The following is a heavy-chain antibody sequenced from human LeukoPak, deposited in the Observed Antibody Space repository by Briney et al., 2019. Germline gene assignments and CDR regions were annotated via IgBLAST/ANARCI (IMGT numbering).Heavy chain of an antibody. D-gene: IGHD6-19*01. CDR2: IFSGGST. V-gene: IGHV3-66*01. J-gene: IGHJ4*02. CDR1: GFSVSSGY. Sequence: PGGSLRLSCAASGFSVSSGYMGWVRQAPGKGLEWVSVIFSGGSTYYADPVKGRFTISRDNSKNTLFLQMNSLRGDDTAVYYCTRDFDFSSGWITDWGQGTLVTVSS. CDR3: TRDFDFSSGWITD.